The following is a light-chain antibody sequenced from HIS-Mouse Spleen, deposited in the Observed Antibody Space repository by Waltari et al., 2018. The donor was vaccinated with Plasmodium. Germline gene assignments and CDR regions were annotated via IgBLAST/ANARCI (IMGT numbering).Light chain of an antibody. CDR3: QQYYSYPLT. CDR2: DAS. CDR1: QRVSSY. J-gene: IGKJ4*01. V-gene: IGKV3-11*01. Sequence: EIVLTQSPATLSLSPGERATLSCRASQRVSSYLAWYQQKPGQAPRLLIYDASNRATGIPARFSGSGSGTDFTLTISSLEPEDFAVYYCQQYYSYPLTFGGGTKVEIK.